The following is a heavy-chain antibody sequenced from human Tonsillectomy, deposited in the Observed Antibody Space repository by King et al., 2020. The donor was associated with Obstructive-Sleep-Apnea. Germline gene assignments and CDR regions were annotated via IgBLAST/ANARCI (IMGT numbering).Heavy chain of an antibody. Sequence: VQLVESGGGLVQPGGSLRLSCAASGFSVSNNYMSWVRQAPGKGLEWVSAIYSGTSTYYADSVKGRFTISRHNSKNTRYLQMNSLRAEDTAVYYCASSDNASGWYFEGCVYRGLGTLVTVAS. CDR3: ASSDNASGWYFEGCVY. CDR1: GFSVSNNY. J-gene: IGHJ4*02. CDR2: IYSGTST. D-gene: IGHD6-19*01. V-gene: IGHV3-53*04.